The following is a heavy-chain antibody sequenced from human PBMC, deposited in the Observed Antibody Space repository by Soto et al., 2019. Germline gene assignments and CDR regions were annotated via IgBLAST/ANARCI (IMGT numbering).Heavy chain of an antibody. D-gene: IGHD2-2*01. CDR1: GGDLTGGDYD. CDR3: AAGSCSSSGCYWFDH. J-gene: IGHJ5*02. CDR2: IYDSAT. Sequence: TVSGGDLTGGDYDWSWIRQPPGKGLEWFVYIYDSATYHNPSVKIGVIISVDTSKNQFSLQLSSVTAADTAVYYCAAGSCSSSGCYWFDHSGEENMFTVSP. V-gene: IGHV4-30-4*01.